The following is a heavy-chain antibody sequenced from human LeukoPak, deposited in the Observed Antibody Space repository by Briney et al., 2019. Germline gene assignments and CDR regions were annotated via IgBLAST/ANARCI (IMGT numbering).Heavy chain of an antibody. J-gene: IGHJ6*03. D-gene: IGHD6-13*01. CDR3: ARDSGSSSWYSGLDYYYYMDV. CDR1: GGSISSYY. V-gene: IGHV4-4*07. Sequence: NPSETLSLTCTVSGGSISSYYWSWIQQPAGKGLERIGRIYTGGSTNYNPSLKSRVTMSVDTSKNQFSLKLSSVTAADTAVYYCARDSGSSSWYSGLDYYYYMDVWGKGTTVTVSS. CDR2: IYTGGST.